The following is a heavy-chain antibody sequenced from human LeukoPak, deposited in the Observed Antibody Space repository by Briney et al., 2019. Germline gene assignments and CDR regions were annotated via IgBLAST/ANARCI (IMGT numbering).Heavy chain of an antibody. CDR3: ARDQLVPFMIVFPAFDI. Sequence: SETLSLTCTVSGYSISSGYYWGWIRQPPGKGLEWIGGIYHSGSTYYNPSLKSRVTISVDTSKNQFSLKLSSVAAADTAVYYCARDQLVPFMIVFPAFDIWGQGTMVTVSS. V-gene: IGHV4-38-2*02. J-gene: IGHJ3*02. CDR1: GYSISSGYY. D-gene: IGHD3-22*01. CDR2: IYHSGST.